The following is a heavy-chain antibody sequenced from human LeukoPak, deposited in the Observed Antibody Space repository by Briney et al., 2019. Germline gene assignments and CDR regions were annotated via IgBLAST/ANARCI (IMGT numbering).Heavy chain of an antibody. J-gene: IGHJ1*01. V-gene: IGHV1-8*01. Sequence: ASVKVSCKASGYAFTSFDINWVRQATGQGLEWMGWMNPNSGNTGSAQKFQGRVTMTRNTSISTAYMELSSLRSEDTAVYYCARKYSSGWKLSVFQHWGQAPWSPSPQ. CDR2: MNPNSGNT. D-gene: IGHD6-19*01. CDR3: ARKYSSGWKLSVFQH. CDR1: GYAFTSFD.